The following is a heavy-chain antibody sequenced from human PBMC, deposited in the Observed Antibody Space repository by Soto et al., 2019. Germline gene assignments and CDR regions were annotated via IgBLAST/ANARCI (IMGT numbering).Heavy chain of an antibody. CDR2: IYYSGST. V-gene: IGHV4-31*03. Sequence: SEPLSLTCTVSGGSISSGGYYWSWIRQHPGKGLEWIGYIYYSGSTYYNPSLKSRVTISVDTSKNQFSLKLSSVTAADTAVYYCARTTGYYGSLYGMDVWGKGTTVTVYS. D-gene: IGHD3-10*01. CDR1: GGSISSGGYY. CDR3: ARTTGYYGSLYGMDV. J-gene: IGHJ6*04.